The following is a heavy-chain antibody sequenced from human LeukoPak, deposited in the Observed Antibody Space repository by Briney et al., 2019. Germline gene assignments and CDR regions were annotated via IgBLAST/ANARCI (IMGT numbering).Heavy chain of an antibody. CDR2: INPGDGKT. J-gene: IGHJ4*02. V-gene: IGHV1-46*01. CDR1: GYTFTNYY. CDR3: AREIGPRQLHLWGSVFDY. Sequence: GASVKVSCKASGYTFTNYYMHWVRQAPGQGLEWMGIINPGDGKTSYAQKFQGRVTMTRDTSTSTVYMELSSLRSEDTAVYYCAREIGPRQLHLWGSVFDYWGQGTLVTVSS. D-gene: IGHD5-18*01.